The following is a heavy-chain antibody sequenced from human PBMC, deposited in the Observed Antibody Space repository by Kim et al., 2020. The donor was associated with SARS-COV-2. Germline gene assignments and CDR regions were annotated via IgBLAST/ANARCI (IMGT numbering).Heavy chain of an antibody. J-gene: IGHJ4*02. Sequence: ASVKVSCKASGYTFTSYFMHWVRQAPGQGLEWMGIINTSDGITNYAQKFQGRXTMTRDTSTSTVYMELSSLRSXDTXXYXXXKYXWRNXFXYLGQG. CDR1: GYTFTSYF. CDR3: XKYXWRNXFXY. D-gene: IGHD3-3*01. V-gene: IGHV1-46*01. CDR2: INTSDGIT.